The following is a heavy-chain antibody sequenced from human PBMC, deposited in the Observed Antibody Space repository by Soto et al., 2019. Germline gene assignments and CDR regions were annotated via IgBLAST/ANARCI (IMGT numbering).Heavy chain of an antibody. Sequence: GGSLRLSCAASGFTVSSNYMIWVRQAPGKGLEWVSVIYSGGSTYYADSVKGRFTISRDNSKNTLYLQMNSLRAEDTAVYYCARANRGMELLSPHDYWGQGTLVTVSS. V-gene: IGHV3-53*01. CDR3: ARANRGMELLSPHDY. CDR1: GFTVSSNY. CDR2: IYSGGST. D-gene: IGHD1-26*01. J-gene: IGHJ4*02.